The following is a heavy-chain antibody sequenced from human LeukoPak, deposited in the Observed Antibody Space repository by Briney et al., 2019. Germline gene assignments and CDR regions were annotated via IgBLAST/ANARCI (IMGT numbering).Heavy chain of an antibody. D-gene: IGHD6-19*01. CDR1: GFTFSDYY. Sequence: GGSLRLSCAAYGFTFSDYYMSWIRQAPGKGLEWVSYISGSSSYTIYADSVKGRFTISRDNAKNSLYLQMNSLRAEDTAVYYCARDRGSGWQFDYWGQGTLVTVSS. V-gene: IGHV3-11*05. CDR3: ARDRGSGWQFDY. J-gene: IGHJ4*02. CDR2: ISGSSSYT.